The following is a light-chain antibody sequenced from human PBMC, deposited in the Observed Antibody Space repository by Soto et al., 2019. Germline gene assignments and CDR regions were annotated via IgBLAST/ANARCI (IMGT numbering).Light chain of an antibody. CDR2: GAS. CDR3: QQRSNWPPRIT. CDR1: QSVSSN. Sequence: EIVMTQSPATLSVSPGDRATLSCRASQSVSSNLAWYQQKPGQAPRLVIYGASTRATAIPARFSGSGSGTDFTLTISSLQPEDFAVYYCQQRSNWPPRITFGQGTRLEIK. V-gene: IGKV3-15*01. J-gene: IGKJ5*01.